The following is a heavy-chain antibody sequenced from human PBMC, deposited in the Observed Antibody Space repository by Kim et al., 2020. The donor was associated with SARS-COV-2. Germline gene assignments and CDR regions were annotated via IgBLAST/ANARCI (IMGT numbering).Heavy chain of an antibody. CDR3: ACTYYYGMDV. J-gene: IGHJ6*02. V-gene: IGHV1-2*02. CDR1: GYTFNIYY. Sequence: ASVKVSCKASGYTFNIYYIHWVRQAPGHGLECMGWIYPDSGGTNVAPKFQGRVTMTTDTSINTAYMELSRLRSDDTAVYYCACTYYYGMDVWGQGTTVTV. CDR2: IYPDSGGT. D-gene: IGHD3-16*01.